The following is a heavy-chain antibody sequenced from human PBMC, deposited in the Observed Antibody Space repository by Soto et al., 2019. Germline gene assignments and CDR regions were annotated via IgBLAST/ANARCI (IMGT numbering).Heavy chain of an antibody. D-gene: IGHD5-12*01. CDR1: GFTFSSYG. J-gene: IGHJ6*02. V-gene: IGHV3-30*18. CDR3: AKDHVDIVATIVGEVYGMDV. Sequence: GGSLRLSCAASGFTFSSYGMHWVRQAPGKGLEWVAVISYDGSNKYYADSVKGRFTISRDNSKNTLYLQMNSLRAEDTAVYYCAKDHVDIVATIVGEVYGMDVWGQGTTVTVSS. CDR2: ISYDGSNK.